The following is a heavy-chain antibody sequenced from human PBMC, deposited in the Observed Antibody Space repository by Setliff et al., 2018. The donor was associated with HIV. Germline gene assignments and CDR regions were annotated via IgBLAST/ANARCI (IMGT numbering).Heavy chain of an antibody. CDR3: ARKSLTGTIDS. CDR2: ISPDSGGT. D-gene: IGHD1-1*01. Sequence: ASVKVSCKASGYTFTGYYMHWVRRAPGQGLEWVGWISPDSGGTNYSQKFQGRVTMTRDTSISTAYMDLSRLRSDDTAVYFRARKSLTGTIDSWGQGTLVTVSS. J-gene: IGHJ4*02. V-gene: IGHV1-2*02. CDR1: GYTFTGYY.